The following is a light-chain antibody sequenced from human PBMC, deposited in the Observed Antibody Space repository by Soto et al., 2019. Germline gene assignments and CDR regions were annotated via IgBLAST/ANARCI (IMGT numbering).Light chain of an antibody. Sequence: DIQMTQSPSSLSASVGDRVTITCRASQGISNYLAWYQQKPGKVPKLLIYAESTLQSGVPSRFSCSGSTTDFTLTISSLQPEDVATYYCKKYNSAPPLTFGGGTKVEIK. CDR3: KKYNSAPPLT. CDR2: AES. J-gene: IGKJ4*01. V-gene: IGKV1-27*01. CDR1: QGISNY.